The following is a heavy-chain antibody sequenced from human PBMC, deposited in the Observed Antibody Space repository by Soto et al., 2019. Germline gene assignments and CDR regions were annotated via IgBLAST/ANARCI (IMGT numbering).Heavy chain of an antibody. CDR3: VRERGLSSFYGMDV. Sequence: GGSLRLSCAASGFTLSSYSMNWVHQASGKGLEWVASISSSSTHIYYADSVKGRFTISRDNARNSLHLQMNSLRAEDTAVYYCVRERGLSSFYGMDVWGQGTTVTVSS. V-gene: IGHV3-21*01. CDR1: GFTLSSYS. D-gene: IGHD2-21*02. J-gene: IGHJ6*02. CDR2: ISSSSTHI.